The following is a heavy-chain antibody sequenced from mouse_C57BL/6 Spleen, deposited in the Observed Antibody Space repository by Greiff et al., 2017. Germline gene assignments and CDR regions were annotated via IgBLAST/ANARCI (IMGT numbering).Heavy chain of an antibody. CDR2: ISDGGSYT. D-gene: IGHD2-4*01. CDR1: GFTFSSYA. J-gene: IGHJ3*01. Sequence: EVKLVESGGGLVKPGGSLKLSCAASGFTFSSYAMSWVRQTPDKRLEWVATISDGGSYTYYPDNVKGRFTISRDNANNNLYLQMSHLKSEDTAMYYCARVYDYWFACWGQGTLVTVAA. V-gene: IGHV5-4*03. CDR3: ARVYDYWFAC.